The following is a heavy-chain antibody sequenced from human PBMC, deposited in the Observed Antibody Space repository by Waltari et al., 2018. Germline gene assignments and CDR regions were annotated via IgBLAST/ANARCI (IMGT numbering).Heavy chain of an antibody. D-gene: IGHD2-15*01. CDR3: ARDYCSGGSCYSGRFDY. V-gene: IGHV3-21*01. J-gene: IGHJ4*02. CDR2: ISSCSSYI. Sequence: GEAGGGLVKPGWSLRPSCAASGFTFSSYSMNWVRQAPGRGLEWHSSISSCSSYISYADSVRVRFTIFRDNAKNSLYLQMNSLRAEVTAVYYCARDYCSGGSCYSGRFDYWGQGTLVTVSS. CDR1: GFTFSSYS.